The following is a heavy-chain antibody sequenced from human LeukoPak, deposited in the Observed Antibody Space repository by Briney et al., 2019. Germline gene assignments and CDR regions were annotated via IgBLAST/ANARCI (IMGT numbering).Heavy chain of an antibody. Sequence: GGSLRLSCAASGFTFSGYGMSWVRQAPGKGLEWVSSISGSGGSTYYVDSVKGRFTISRDNSKNTLYLQMNSLRAEDTAVYYCAREGDKMATISDAFDIWGQGTMVTVSS. CDR1: GFTFSGYG. D-gene: IGHD5-24*01. V-gene: IGHV3-23*01. CDR2: ISGSGGST. J-gene: IGHJ3*02. CDR3: AREGDKMATISDAFDI.